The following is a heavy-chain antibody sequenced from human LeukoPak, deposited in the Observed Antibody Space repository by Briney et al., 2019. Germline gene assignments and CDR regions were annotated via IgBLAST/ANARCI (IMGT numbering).Heavy chain of an antibody. V-gene: IGHV1-69*13. D-gene: IGHD3-3*01. CDR2: IIPIFGTA. CDR1: GGTFSSYA. J-gene: IGHJ4*02. Sequence: SVKVSCKASGGTFSSYAISWVRQAPGQGLEWMGGIIPIFGTANYAQKFQGRVTITADESTSTAYMELSSLRSEDTAVYYCASGTSSPLEWLSDYWGQGTLVTVSS. CDR3: ASGTSSPLEWLSDY.